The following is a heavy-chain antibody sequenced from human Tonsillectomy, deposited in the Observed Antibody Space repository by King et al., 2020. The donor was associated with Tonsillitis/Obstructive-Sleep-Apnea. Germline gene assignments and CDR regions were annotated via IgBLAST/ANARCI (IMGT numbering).Heavy chain of an antibody. J-gene: IGHJ2*01. CDR2: IKQDGSEE. Sequence: EVQLVESGGGLVQPGGSLRLSCAASGFTFSNYWMNWVRQAPGKGLEWVANIKQDGSEEYYVDSVKGRFTISRDNAKNSLYLQMNSLRAEDTAVYYCARNYGSGSYHGRTPNWYFDLWGRGTLVTVSS. CDR3: ARNYGSGSYHGRTPNWYFDL. CDR1: GFTFSNYW. D-gene: IGHD3-10*01. V-gene: IGHV3-7*04.